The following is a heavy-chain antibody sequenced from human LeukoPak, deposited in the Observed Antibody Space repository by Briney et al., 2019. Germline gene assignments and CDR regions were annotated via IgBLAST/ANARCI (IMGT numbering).Heavy chain of an antibody. J-gene: IGHJ6*03. CDR2: IYYSGST. Sequence: PSETLSLTCTVSGGSISSYYWSWIRQPPGKGLEWIAYIYYSGSTNYNPSLKSRVTMSVDTSKNQFSLKLSSVTAADTAVYYCARERPYYMDVWGKGTTVTISS. CDR1: GGSISSYY. V-gene: IGHV4-59*12. CDR3: ARERPYYMDV.